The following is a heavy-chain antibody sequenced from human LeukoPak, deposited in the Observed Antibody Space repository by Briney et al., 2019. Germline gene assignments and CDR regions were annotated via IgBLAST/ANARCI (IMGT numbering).Heavy chain of an antibody. J-gene: IGHJ4*02. CDR2: ISNDGSRK. V-gene: IGHV3-30*03. Sequence: GRSLRLSCAPSGFTFSRHGMHWVRQAPGKGLEWVAIISNDGSRKYYAHSVEGRFTISRDNSKNTLCLQMDSLRAEDTAVYYCARDRAWNYFGYWGQGTLVTVSS. D-gene: IGHD3-3*01. CDR3: ARDRAWNYFGY. CDR1: GFTFSRHG.